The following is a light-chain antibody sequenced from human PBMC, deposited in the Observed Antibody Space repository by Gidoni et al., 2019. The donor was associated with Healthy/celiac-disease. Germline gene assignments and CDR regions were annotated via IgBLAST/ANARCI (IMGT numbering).Light chain of an antibody. CDR1: QSISSW. CDR2: KAS. V-gene: IGKV1-5*03. J-gene: IGKJ2*01. Sequence: DIQMTQSPSTLSASVGDRVTITCRASQSISSWLAWYQQKPGKAPKLLSYKASSLESGVPSRFSGSGYGTEFTLTISSLQPDDFATYYCQQYNSYLYTFGQGTKLEIK. CDR3: QQYNSYLYT.